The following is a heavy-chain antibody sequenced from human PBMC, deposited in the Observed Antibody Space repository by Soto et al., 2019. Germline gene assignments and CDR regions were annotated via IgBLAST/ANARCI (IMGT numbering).Heavy chain of an antibody. CDR3: ARVPYYYYGMDV. V-gene: IGHV4-30-4*01. CDR1: GGSISSGDYY. J-gene: IGHJ6*02. CDR2: IYYSGST. Sequence: SETLSLTCTVSGGSISSGDYYWSWIRQPPGKGLEWIGYIYYSGSTYYNPSLKSRVTISVDTSKNQFSLKLSSVTAADTAVYYCARVPYYYYGMDVWGQGTTVTVSS.